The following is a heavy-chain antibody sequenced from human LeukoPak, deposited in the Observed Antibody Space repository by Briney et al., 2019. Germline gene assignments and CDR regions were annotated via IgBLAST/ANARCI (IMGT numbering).Heavy chain of an antibody. J-gene: IGHJ4*02. CDR2: IIPILGIA. V-gene: IGHV1-69*04. CDR3: ARSPSGYDPPDY. D-gene: IGHD5-12*01. Sequence: ASVKVSCKASGGTFSSYAISWVRQAPGQGLEWMGRIIPILGIANYAQKFQGRVTITADKSTSTAYMELSSLRSEDTAVYYCARSPSGYDPPDYWGQGTLVTVSS. CDR1: GGTFSSYA.